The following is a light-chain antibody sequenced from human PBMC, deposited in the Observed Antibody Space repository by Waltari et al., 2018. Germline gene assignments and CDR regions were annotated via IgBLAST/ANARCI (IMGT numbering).Light chain of an antibody. V-gene: IGLV2-14*03. J-gene: IGLJ2*01. CDR3: SSYARTNTLI. CDR1: SSDVGGYNH. Sequence: QSALTQPASVSGSPGQSITISCSGSSSDVGGYNHVSWYQQHPGQAPKVVIYDVVNRPSGVFNRFSGSKSGNTAYLTSAGLQAEDEADYYCSSYARTNTLILGGGTKLTVL. CDR2: DVV.